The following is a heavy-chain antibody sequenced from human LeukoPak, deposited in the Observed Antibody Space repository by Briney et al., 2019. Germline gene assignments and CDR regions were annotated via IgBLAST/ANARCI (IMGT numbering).Heavy chain of an antibody. Sequence: SETLSLTCTVSGASISSYYWSWIRQPPGKGPEWIAYIYYSGSTNYNPSFKSRVTISADTSKNQFSLKVSSVTAADTAMYYCARGPHSGSYYFDYWGQGTLVTVSS. CDR1: GASISSYY. V-gene: IGHV4-59*01. J-gene: IGHJ4*02. CDR3: ARGPHSGSYYFDY. D-gene: IGHD1-26*01. CDR2: IYYSGST.